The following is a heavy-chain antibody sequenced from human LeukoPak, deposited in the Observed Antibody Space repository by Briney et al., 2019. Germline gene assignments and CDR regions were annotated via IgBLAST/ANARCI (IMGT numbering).Heavy chain of an antibody. V-gene: IGHV3-30*18. CDR3: AKDLYAFDI. CDR1: EFSFSNYG. Sequence: GGSLRLSCAASEFSFSNYGMHWVRQAPGKGLEWVAVISYDGSNKYYADSVKGRFTISRDNSKNTLYLQMNSLRAEDTAVYYCAKDLYAFDIWGQGTMVTVSS. CDR2: ISYDGSNK. J-gene: IGHJ3*02.